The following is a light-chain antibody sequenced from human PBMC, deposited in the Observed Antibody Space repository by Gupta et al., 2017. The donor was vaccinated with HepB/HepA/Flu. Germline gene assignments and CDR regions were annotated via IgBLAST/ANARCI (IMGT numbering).Light chain of an antibody. J-gene: IGKJ4*01. Sequence: EIVLTQSPATLSLSPGERATLSCRASQSVSSYLAWYQQKPGQAPRLLIYDASNRATGIPARLSGSGYGTDFTLTISSREPEDFAVYYCQQRSNWPPLTFGGGTKVEIK. CDR3: QQRSNWPPLT. CDR2: DAS. CDR1: QSVSSY. V-gene: IGKV3-11*01.